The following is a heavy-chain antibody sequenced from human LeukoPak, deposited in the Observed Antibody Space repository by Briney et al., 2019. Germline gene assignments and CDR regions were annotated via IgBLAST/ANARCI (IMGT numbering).Heavy chain of an antibody. CDR3: ATGYYDFWSGYPTKADYYYYMDV. D-gene: IGHD3-3*01. CDR2: INHSSGST. Sequence: GASVKVCCKASGYTFTSYYMHWVREAPGPGLEWMGIINHSSGSTGYAQKFQGRVTMTRDTSTNTVYMELSSLRSEDAAVYYCATGYYDFWSGYPTKADYYYYMDVWGTGTTVTVSS. J-gene: IGHJ6*03. V-gene: IGHV1-46*01. CDR1: GYTFTSYY.